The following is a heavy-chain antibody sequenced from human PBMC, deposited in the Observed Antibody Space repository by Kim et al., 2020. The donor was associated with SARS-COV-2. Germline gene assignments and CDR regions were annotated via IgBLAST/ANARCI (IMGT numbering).Heavy chain of an antibody. D-gene: IGHD5-12*01. CDR3: ARIRVATPYYGMDV. V-gene: IGHV3-7*01. Sequence: YGAFVEGRFTVSRDNARSSLYLQMNSLRADDTAVYYCARIRVATPYYGMDVWGQGTTVTVSS. J-gene: IGHJ6*02.